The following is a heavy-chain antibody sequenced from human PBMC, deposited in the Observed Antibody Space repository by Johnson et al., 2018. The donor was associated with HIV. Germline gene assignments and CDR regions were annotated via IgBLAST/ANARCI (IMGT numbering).Heavy chain of an antibody. CDR2: ISYDGSNK. D-gene: IGHD3-10*01. Sequence: VQLVESGGGVVQPGRSLRLSCAASGFTFNIYAMDWVRQAPGRGLEWVAIISYDGSNKYYADSVKGRFTISRDNSKNKLYLQMNSLRAEDTAVYYCARVSLYYGSGNDAFDIWGQGTMVTVSS. J-gene: IGHJ3*02. CDR3: ARVSLYYGSGNDAFDI. V-gene: IGHV3-30*04. CDR1: GFTFNIYA.